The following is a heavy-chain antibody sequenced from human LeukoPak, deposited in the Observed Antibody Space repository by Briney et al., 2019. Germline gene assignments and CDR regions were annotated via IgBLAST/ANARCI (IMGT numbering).Heavy chain of an antibody. D-gene: IGHD2-2*02. V-gene: IGHV3-30*03. J-gene: IGHJ1*01. CDR2: ISYDGRSQ. CDR3: ARGVPGAIGYFQH. Sequence: GGSLRLSCAASGFTFSPFNMYWVRQAPGKGLEWVALISYDGRSQQYADSVKGRFTISGDKPKNSLYLQMNSLRAEDTAVYYCARGVPGAIGYFQHWGQGTLVTVSS. CDR1: GFTFSPFN.